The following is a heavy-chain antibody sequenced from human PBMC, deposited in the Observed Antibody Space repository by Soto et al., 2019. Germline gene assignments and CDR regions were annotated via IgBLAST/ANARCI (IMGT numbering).Heavy chain of an antibody. Sequence: GGSLRLSCVGTGLNFDDFAMHWVRQAPGKGLEWVSGITWNSRVLAYADSVKGRFTISRDNARNSLYLQMDSLRGEDTALYYCAKGRYDFWSPYYFDSWGQGTLVTVSS. D-gene: IGHD3-3*01. J-gene: IGHJ4*02. CDR2: ITWNSRVL. CDR1: GLNFDDFA. CDR3: AKGRYDFWSPYYFDS. V-gene: IGHV3-9*01.